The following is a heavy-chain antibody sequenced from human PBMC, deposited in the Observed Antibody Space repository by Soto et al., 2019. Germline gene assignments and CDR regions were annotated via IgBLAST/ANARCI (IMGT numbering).Heavy chain of an antibody. Sequence: PWGSLRLSCAASGFTFISYGIHFFRQSPVKWLEWVAFIWHDGGNKFYAESVKGRFTISRDNSKNTLYLQMTSLSAEDTAMYYCARDGDVNTGFGKDYWGQGTLVTVSS. CDR3: ARDGDVNTGFGKDY. V-gene: IGHV3-33*01. CDR2: IWHDGGNK. D-gene: IGHD3-16*01. J-gene: IGHJ4*02. CDR1: GFTFISYG.